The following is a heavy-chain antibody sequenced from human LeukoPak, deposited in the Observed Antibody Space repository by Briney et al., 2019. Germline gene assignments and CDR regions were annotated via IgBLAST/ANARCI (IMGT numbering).Heavy chain of an antibody. J-gene: IGHJ5*02. D-gene: IGHD3-9*01. CDR1: GGSFSGYS. V-gene: IGHV4-34*01. Sequence: PSETLSLTCAVYGGSFSGYSWRWIRQPPGKGLEWIGEINHSGSTNYTPSLKSRVTISVDTSKNQFSLKLSSVTAADTAVYYCARGPEYDILTGYPATNWFDPWGQGTVVTVSS. CDR2: INHSGST. CDR3: ARGPEYDILTGYPATNWFDP.